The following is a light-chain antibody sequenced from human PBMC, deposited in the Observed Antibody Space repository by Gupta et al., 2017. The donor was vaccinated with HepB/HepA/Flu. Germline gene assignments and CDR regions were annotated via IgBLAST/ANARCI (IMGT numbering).Light chain of an antibody. V-gene: IGLV2-14*03. CDR1: NSDIGAYHS. J-gene: IGLJ2*01. CDR3: ASYTIANTGVN. CDR2: DGG. Sequence: QSALTQPAAVSGSPGQSITISCTGANSDIGAYHSVSWSQHHAAKAPKLIIYDGGSRPSGVADRFSGSKSGTTATLTTFGLQAEAEAHYYCASYTIANTGVNLGGGTKLTVL.